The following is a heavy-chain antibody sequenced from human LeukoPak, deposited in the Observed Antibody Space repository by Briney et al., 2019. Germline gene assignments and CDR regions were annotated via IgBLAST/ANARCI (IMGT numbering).Heavy chain of an antibody. J-gene: IGHJ4*02. CDR2: ISYDGNSQ. Sequence: PGGSLRLSCAASGFTFSNYAIHWVRQAPGRGLEWVAAISYDGNSQHYGAPVKGRFTISRDNSKNTAYLQINTLRTDDAAIYYCAKPYPTLTTSAVLDNWGQGTLVTVSS. CDR3: AKPYPTLTTSAVLDN. D-gene: IGHD1-1*01. V-gene: IGHV3-30*18. CDR1: GFTFSNYA.